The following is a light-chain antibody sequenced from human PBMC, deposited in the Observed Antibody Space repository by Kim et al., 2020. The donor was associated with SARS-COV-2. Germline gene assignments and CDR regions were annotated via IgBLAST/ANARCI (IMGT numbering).Light chain of an antibody. CDR1: QGISSY. J-gene: IGKJ1*01. CDR2: AAS. V-gene: IGKV1-8*01. Sequence: ASTGDRVSITCRASQGISSYLAWYQQKPGKAPKLLIYAASTLQSGVPSRFSGSGSGTDFTLTISCLQSEDFATYYCQQYYSYPPTFGQGTKVDIK. CDR3: QQYYSYPPT.